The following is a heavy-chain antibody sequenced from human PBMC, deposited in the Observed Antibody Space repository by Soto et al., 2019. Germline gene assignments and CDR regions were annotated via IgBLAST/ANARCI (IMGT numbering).Heavy chain of an antibody. CDR1: GYTFTSYA. CDR3: ARAGVVFANCYYYMDV. Sequence: ASVKVSCKASGYTFTSYAMHWVRQAPGQRLEWMGWINAGNGNTKYSQKFQGRVTITRDTSASTAYMELSSLRSEDTAVYYCARAGVVFANCYYYMDVWGKGTTVTVSS. D-gene: IGHD2-21*01. V-gene: IGHV1-3*01. J-gene: IGHJ6*03. CDR2: INAGNGNT.